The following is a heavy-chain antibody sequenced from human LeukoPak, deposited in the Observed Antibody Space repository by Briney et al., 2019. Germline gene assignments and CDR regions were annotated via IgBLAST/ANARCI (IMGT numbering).Heavy chain of an antibody. V-gene: IGHV4-34*01. CDR2: INHSGST. Sequence: SETLSLTCAVYGGSFSGYYWSWLRQPPGKGLEWIGEINHSGSTNYNPSLKSRVTISVETSKNQFSLKLSSVTAADTAVYYCARHSPYYDSSGYYFDYWGQGTLVTVSS. CDR1: GGSFSGYY. CDR3: ARHSPYYDSSGYYFDY. J-gene: IGHJ4*02. D-gene: IGHD3-22*01.